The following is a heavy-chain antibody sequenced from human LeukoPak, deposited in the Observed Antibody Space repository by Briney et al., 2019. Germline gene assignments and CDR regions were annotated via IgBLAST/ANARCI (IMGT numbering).Heavy chain of an antibody. D-gene: IGHD5-24*01. V-gene: IGHV1-46*01. CDR3: ARDKEMATNLYHFDY. CDR1: GYTFTSYH. Sequence: ASVKVSCKASGYTFTSYHMHWVRQAPGQGLEWMGIINPSGGSTSYAQKFQGRVTMTRDTSTSTVYMELSSLRSEDTAVYYCARDKEMATNLYHFDYWGQGTLVTVSS. J-gene: IGHJ4*02. CDR2: INPSGGST.